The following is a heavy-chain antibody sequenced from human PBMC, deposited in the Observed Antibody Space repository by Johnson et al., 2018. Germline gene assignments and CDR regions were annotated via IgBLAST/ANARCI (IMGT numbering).Heavy chain of an antibody. D-gene: IGHD6-19*01. CDR1: GFAFGDYA. V-gene: IGHV3-49*03. CDR2: IRSKAYGGTA. Sequence: VQLQESGGGLAQPGRSXRLSCITSGFAFGDYAMSWFRQAPGKGLEWVGFIRSKAYGGTAEYAASGKGRFTMSRDDSKSIAYLQMNSLKTEDTAVYSFTRDHHSSGWDGEWSSSSGVVSTENYYYMDVWGKGTMVTVSS. J-gene: IGHJ6*03. CDR3: TRDHHSSGWDGEWSSSSGVVSTENYYYMDV.